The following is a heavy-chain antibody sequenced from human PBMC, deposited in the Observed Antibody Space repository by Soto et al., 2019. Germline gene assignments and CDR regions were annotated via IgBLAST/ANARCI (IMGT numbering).Heavy chain of an antibody. CDR3: ERVTQGYGSGSYHWFDH. Sequence: SETLSLTCTVSGGSISSYCWSWIRQPPGKGLEWIGYIYYSGSTNYNPSLKSRVTISVDTSKNQFSLKLSSVTAADTAVYYCERVTQGYGSGSYHWFDHWGQGTLVTVSS. V-gene: IGHV4-59*01. CDR1: GGSISSYC. J-gene: IGHJ5*02. CDR2: IYYSGST. D-gene: IGHD3-10*01.